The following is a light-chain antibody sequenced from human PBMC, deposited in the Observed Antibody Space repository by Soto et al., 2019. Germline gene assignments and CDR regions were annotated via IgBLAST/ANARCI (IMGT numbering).Light chain of an antibody. CDR1: QSLLHSNGYNY. Sequence: DIVMTQLPLSLPVNHGEPASISWRSSQSLLHSNGYNYLDWYLQKPGQSPHLLIYLGSNRSSGVPDRFSGSGSGTDFTLKISRVEAEDVGVYYCMQALQTLPTFGQWTKVDI. V-gene: IGKV2-28*01. CDR3: MQALQTLPT. CDR2: LGS. J-gene: IGKJ1*01.